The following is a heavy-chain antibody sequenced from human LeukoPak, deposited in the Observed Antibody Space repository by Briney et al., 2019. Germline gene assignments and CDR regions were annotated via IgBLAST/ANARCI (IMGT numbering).Heavy chain of an antibody. CDR2: IIPILGIA. D-gene: IGHD3-10*01. V-gene: IGHV1-69*04. CDR3: ARDQMVRGVKYFQH. CDR1: GGTFSSYA. J-gene: IGHJ1*01. Sequence: SVKVSCKASGGTFSSYAISWVRQAPGQGLEWMGRIIPILGIANYAQKFQGRVTITADKSTSTAYMELSSLRSEDTAVYYCARDQMVRGVKYFQHWGQGTLVTVSS.